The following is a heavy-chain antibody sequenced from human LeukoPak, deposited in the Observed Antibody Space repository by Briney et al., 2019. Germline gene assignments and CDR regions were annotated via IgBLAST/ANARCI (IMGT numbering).Heavy chain of an antibody. J-gene: IGHJ4*02. CDR2: INWNSDSI. D-gene: IGHD3-22*01. CDR3: ARDSSSGIGVDY. Sequence: PGGSLRLSCAVSGFTFDDYAMHWVRQVPGKGLEWVSGINWNSDSIGYADSVKGRFTTSRDNAKNSLYLQMNSLRAEDTAVYYCARDSSSGIGVDYWGQGTLVTVSS. CDR1: GFTFDDYA. V-gene: IGHV3-9*01.